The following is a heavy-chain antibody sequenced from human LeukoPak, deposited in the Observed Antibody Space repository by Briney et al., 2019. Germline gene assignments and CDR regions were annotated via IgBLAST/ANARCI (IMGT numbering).Heavy chain of an antibody. D-gene: IGHD3-22*01. Sequence: PGGSLRLSCAASGFTVSRNYMSWVRQAPGKGLEWVSYISGSGSTIYYADSVKGRFTISRDNAKNSLYLQMNSLRAEDTAVYYCAIGLNYYDGSGSRGNGAFDIWGQGTMVTVSS. CDR3: AIGLNYYDGSGSRGNGAFDI. V-gene: IGHV3-11*01. J-gene: IGHJ3*02. CDR1: GFTVSRNY. CDR2: ISGSGSTI.